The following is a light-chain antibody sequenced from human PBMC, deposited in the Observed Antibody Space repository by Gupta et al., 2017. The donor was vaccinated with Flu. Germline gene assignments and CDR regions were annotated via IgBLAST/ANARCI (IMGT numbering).Light chain of an antibody. CDR2: EVS. Sequence: QSALTQHASVSGSTGQSTTISCTGSSSDVGGYKFVSWYQQHPGKAPKLMIYEVSDRPTGVSNRFSGSKSGNTASLTISGLQTEDEADYYCSSYTSSSLWVFGGGTKLTVL. V-gene: IGLV2-14*01. CDR3: SSYTSSSLWV. J-gene: IGLJ3*02. CDR1: SSDVGGYKF.